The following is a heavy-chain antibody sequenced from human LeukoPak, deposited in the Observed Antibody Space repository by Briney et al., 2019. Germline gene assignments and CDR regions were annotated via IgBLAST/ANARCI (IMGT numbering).Heavy chain of an antibody. J-gene: IGHJ4*02. CDR2: IKQDGSEK. CDR1: GFTFSSYW. CDR3: ARLDIAVAGTSFDY. D-gene: IGHD6-19*01. Sequence: PGGSLRLSCAASGFTFSSYWMSCVRQAPGKGLEWEANIKQDGSEKYYVDSVKGRFTISRDNAKNSLYLQMNSLRAEDTAVYYCARLDIAVAGTSFDYWGQGTLVTVSS. V-gene: IGHV3-7*01.